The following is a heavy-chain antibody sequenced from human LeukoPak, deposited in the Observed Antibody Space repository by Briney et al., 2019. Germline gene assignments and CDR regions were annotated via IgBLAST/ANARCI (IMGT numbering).Heavy chain of an antibody. CDR3: ARAPLWFGELTWYYFDY. J-gene: IGHJ4*02. V-gene: IGHV3-30*14. D-gene: IGHD3-10*01. CDR2: ISYDGSNK. Sequence: GGSLRLSCAASGFTFSSYAMHWVRQAPGKGLEWVALISYDGSNKYYADSVKGRFTISRDNSKNTLYLQMNSLRAEDTAVYYCARAPLWFGELTWYYFDYWGQGTLVTVSS. CDR1: GFTFSSYA.